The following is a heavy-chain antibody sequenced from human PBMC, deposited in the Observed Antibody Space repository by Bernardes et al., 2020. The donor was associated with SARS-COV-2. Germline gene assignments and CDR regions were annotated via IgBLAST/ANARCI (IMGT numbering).Heavy chain of an antibody. V-gene: IGHV3-23*01. CDR2: ISGSGGST. CDR1: GFTFSTFW. Sequence: GGSLRLSCAASGFTFSTFWMSWFRQAPGKGLEWVSAISGSGGSTYYADSVKGRFTISRDNSKNTLYLQMSSLRAEDTAVYYCAKGARNPLDSWGQGTLVTVSS. J-gene: IGHJ4*02. CDR3: AKGARNPLDS.